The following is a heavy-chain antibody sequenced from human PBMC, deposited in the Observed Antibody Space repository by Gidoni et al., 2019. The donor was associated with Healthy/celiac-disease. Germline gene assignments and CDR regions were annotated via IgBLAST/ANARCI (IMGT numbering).Heavy chain of an antibody. CDR1: GYTFTSYD. J-gene: IGHJ4*02. CDR3: ARGKSVVPAARKPVGY. CDR2: MNPNSGNT. D-gene: IGHD2-2*01. Sequence: QVQLVQSGAEVKKPGASVKVSCKASGYTFTSYDINWVRQATGQGLEWMGWMNPNSGNTGYAQKFQGRVTMTRNTSISTAYMELSSLRSEDTAVYYCARGKSVVPAARKPVGYWGQGTLVTVSS. V-gene: IGHV1-8*01.